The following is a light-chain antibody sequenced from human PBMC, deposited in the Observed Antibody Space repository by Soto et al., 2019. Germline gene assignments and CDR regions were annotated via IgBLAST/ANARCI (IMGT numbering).Light chain of an antibody. Sequence: QSVLTQPPSASGTPGQRVTISCSGSSSNIGSNTVNWYQQLPGTAPKLLIYSNNQRPSGVPDRFSCSKSGTSASLAISGLEYEDEADYYCAAWDGSQNGVVFGGGTKLTVL. J-gene: IGLJ2*01. CDR1: SSNIGSNT. CDR2: SNN. CDR3: AAWDGSQNGVV. V-gene: IGLV1-44*01.